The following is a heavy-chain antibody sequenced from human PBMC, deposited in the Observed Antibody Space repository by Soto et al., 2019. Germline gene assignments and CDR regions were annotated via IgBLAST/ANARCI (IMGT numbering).Heavy chain of an antibody. CDR1: GGTFSSYA. Sequence: SVKVSCKASGGTFSSYAISWVRQAPGQGLEWMGGIIPIFGTANYAQKFQGRVTITADESTSTAYMELSSLRSEDTAVYYCARLPVVTWDYYYCAMDVWGHGTTVTVAS. CDR2: IIPIFGTA. J-gene: IGHJ6*02. CDR3: ARLPVVTWDYYYCAMDV. V-gene: IGHV1-69*13. D-gene: IGHD2-15*01.